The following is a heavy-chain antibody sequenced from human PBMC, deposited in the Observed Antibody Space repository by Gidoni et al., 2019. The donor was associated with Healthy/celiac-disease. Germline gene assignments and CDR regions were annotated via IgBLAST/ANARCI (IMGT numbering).Heavy chain of an antibody. D-gene: IGHD2-15*01. J-gene: IGHJ4*02. CDR1: GGSFSGYY. V-gene: IGHV4-34*01. CDR3: ARGLGYCSGGSCYSGSAGVIDY. Sequence: QVQLQQWGAGLLKPSETLSLTCAVYGGSFSGYYWSWIRQPPGKGLEWIGEIHHSGRTNYNPPIKSRVTIAVDTSKNQFSLKLSSVTAADTAVYYCARGLGYCSGGSCYSGSAGVIDYWGQGTLVTVSS. CDR2: IHHSGRT.